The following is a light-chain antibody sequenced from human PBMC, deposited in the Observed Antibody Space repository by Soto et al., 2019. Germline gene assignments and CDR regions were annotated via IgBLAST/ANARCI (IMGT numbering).Light chain of an antibody. CDR2: LESSGGY. CDR1: SGHISYS. V-gene: IGLV4-60*03. J-gene: IGLJ2*01. Sequence: QLVLTQSSSASASLGSSVKLTCTLSSGHISYSIAWHQQQPGKAPRYLMNLESSGGYNRGSGVPDRFSGSSSGADRYLTISNLQSEDEADYYCETWDSNTRVFGGGTKLTVL. CDR3: ETWDSNTRV.